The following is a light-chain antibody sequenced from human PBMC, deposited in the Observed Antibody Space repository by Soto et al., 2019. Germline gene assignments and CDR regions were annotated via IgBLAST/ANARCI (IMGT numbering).Light chain of an antibody. J-gene: IGKJ2*01. CDR3: QQYGSSPYT. V-gene: IGKV3-20*01. Sequence: EIVLTQSPGTLSLSPGERATLSCSASQSLSSSYLAWYQQKPGQAPRLLIYGASSRATAIPDRFSGSGSGTDFTLTISRLEPDDFAVYYCQQYGSSPYTFGQGTKLEIK. CDR2: GAS. CDR1: QSLSSSY.